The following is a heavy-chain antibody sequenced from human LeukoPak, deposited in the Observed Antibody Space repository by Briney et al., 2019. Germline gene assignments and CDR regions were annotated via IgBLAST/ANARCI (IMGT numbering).Heavy chain of an antibody. V-gene: IGHV4-39*01. CDR2: IYYSGST. J-gene: IGHJ4*02. D-gene: IGHD6-13*01. CDR3: ARHRRAADFLFFDY. CDR1: GGSVSSYY. Sequence: SETLSLTCTVSGGSVSSYYWGWIRQPPGKGLEWIASIYYSGSTNYNPPLQSRVTTSVDTSKNQFSLKLSSVTAADTAVYYCARHRRAADFLFFDYWGQGTLVTVSS.